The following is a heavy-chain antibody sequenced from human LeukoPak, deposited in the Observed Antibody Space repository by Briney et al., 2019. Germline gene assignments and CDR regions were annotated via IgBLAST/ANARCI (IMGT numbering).Heavy chain of an antibody. CDR1: GFTFSTYA. J-gene: IGHJ3*02. Sequence: GGSLRLSCTASGFTFSTYAMSWVRQAPGKGLEWVSLISDSGDSTYYADSVKGRFTISRDNSKNTLYLQMNSLRTEDTAVYYCANPGNVLLWLNEAFDIWGQGTMVTVSS. CDR2: ISDSGDST. CDR3: ANPGNVLLWLNEAFDI. V-gene: IGHV3-23*01. D-gene: IGHD3-10*01.